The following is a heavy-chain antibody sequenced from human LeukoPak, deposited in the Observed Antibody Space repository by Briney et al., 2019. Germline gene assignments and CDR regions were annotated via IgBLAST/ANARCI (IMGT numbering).Heavy chain of an antibody. J-gene: IGHJ3*02. V-gene: IGHV4-38-2*02. D-gene: IGHD3-10*01. CDR2: IYHSGSP. Sequence: SETLSLTCTVSGYSITSGYYWGWIRQPPGKGLEWIGSIYHSGSPLYNPSLKSRVTISVDTSKNQFSLKLSSVTAADTAVYYCARGGSGSYIDALDIWGQGTMVTVSS. CDR3: ARGGSGSYIDALDI. CDR1: GYSITSGYY.